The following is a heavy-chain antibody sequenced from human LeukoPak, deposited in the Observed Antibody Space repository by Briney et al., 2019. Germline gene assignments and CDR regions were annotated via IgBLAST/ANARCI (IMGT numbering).Heavy chain of an antibody. Sequence: ASVKVSCKASGYTFTSYGISWVRQAPGQGLEWMGWISAYNGNTNYAQKLQGRVTMTTDTSTSTAYMELRSLRSDDTAVYYCARLLNYYDSSGYYTPHGYYYMDVWGKGTTVTISS. V-gene: IGHV1-18*01. D-gene: IGHD3-22*01. CDR2: ISAYNGNT. J-gene: IGHJ6*03. CDR1: GYTFTSYG. CDR3: ARLLNYYDSSGYYTPHGYYYMDV.